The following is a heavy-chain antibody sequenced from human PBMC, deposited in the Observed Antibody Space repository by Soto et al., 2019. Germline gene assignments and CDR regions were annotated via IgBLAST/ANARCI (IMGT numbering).Heavy chain of an antibody. J-gene: IGHJ6*02. CDR3: TNPQVYYGMDV. V-gene: IGHV3-73*02. Sequence: EVQLVESGGGLVQPGGSLKLSCAASGFTFSGSAVHWVRQASGKGLEWVGRIRSKANNYATAYAASVQGRFTIFRDDLKNTAYLQMNSLKTEDTAVYHCTNPQVYYGMDVWGQGTTVTVS. CDR1: GFTFSGSA. CDR2: IRSKANNYAT.